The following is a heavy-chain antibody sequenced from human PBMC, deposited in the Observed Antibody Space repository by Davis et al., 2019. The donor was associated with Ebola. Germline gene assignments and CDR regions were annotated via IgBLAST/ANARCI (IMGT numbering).Heavy chain of an antibody. CDR2: INHSGST. J-gene: IGHJ4*02. CDR1: GGSLSGYY. V-gene: IGHV4-34*01. CDR3: ARGTTDIVLGAPFDY. Sequence: MPSETLSLTCAVYGGSLSGYYWSWIRQPPGKGLEWIGEINHSGSTNYNPSLKSRVTISVDTSKNQFSLKLSSVTAADTAVYYCARGTTDIVLGAPFDYWGQGTLVTVSS. D-gene: IGHD2-8*02.